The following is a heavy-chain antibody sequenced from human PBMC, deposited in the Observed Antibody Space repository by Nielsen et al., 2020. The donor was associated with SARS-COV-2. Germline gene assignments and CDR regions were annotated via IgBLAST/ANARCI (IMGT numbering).Heavy chain of an antibody. V-gene: IGHV4-59*12. CDR3: ARGHPDSSGIAVAETDFDY. J-gene: IGHJ4*02. Sequence: WIRQPPGKGLEWIGYIYYSGSTNYNPSLKSRVTISVDTSKNQFSLKLSSVTAADTAVYYCARGHPDSSGIAVAETDFDYWGQGTLVTVSS. D-gene: IGHD6-19*01. CDR2: IYYSGST.